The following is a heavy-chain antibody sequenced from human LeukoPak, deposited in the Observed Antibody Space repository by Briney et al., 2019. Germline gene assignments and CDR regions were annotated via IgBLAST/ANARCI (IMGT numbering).Heavy chain of an antibody. Sequence: SETLSLTCTVSGGSISSYYWSWIRQPPGKGLEWIGYIYYSGSTNYNPSLESRVTISVDTSKNQFSLKLSSVTAADTAVYYCARHSRDYGDALDYWGQGTLVTVSS. CDR3: ARHSRDYGDALDY. CDR1: GGSISSYY. V-gene: IGHV4-59*08. CDR2: IYYSGST. J-gene: IGHJ4*02. D-gene: IGHD4-17*01.